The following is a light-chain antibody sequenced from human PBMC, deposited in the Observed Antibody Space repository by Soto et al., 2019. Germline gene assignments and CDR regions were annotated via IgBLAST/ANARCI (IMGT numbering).Light chain of an antibody. Sequence: QSALTQPASVSGSPGQSITISCTGTSSDFGGYNYVSWYQHHPGKVPKPLIFDVSNRPSGVSSRFSGSKSGNTASLTISGLQAEDEADYYCSSYRSGSTLYVFGTGTKVTVL. J-gene: IGLJ1*01. CDR3: SSYRSGSTLYV. CDR2: DVS. V-gene: IGLV2-14*03. CDR1: SSDFGGYNY.